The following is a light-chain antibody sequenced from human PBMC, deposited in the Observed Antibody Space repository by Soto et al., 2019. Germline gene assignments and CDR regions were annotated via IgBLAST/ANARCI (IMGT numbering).Light chain of an antibody. CDR3: QQHGSSPRT. V-gene: IGKV3-20*01. Sequence: EIVLTQSPDTLSLSPGESATLSCRASQSVRSSYLAWYQQTPGQTPRLLIYAASSRATGIPDRFSGSGSGTDFTLTISRLEPEDFAVYYCQQHGSSPRTFGQGTKVDIK. CDR2: AAS. CDR1: QSVRSSY. J-gene: IGKJ1*01.